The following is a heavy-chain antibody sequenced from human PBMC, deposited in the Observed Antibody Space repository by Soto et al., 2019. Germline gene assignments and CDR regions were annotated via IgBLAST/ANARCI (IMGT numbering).Heavy chain of an antibody. V-gene: IGHV3-23*01. D-gene: IGHD3-22*01. Sequence: GGSLRLSCAASGFTSSNYAMTWVRQAPGKELEWVSTISGSGGSTYYADSVKGRFTISRDNSKNTLYLQMNSLRAEDTAVYYCARGDYYDTSGPFSDAFDIWGQGTMVTVSS. CDR2: ISGSGGST. CDR3: ARGDYYDTSGPFSDAFDI. CDR1: GFTSSNYA. J-gene: IGHJ3*02.